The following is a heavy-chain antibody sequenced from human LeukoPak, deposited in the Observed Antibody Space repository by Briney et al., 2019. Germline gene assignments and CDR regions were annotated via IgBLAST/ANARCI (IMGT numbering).Heavy chain of an antibody. Sequence: GGSLRLSCAASAFSFSSYGMHWVRQAPGKGLEWVAYIQYDGSNEQYADSVKGRFSISRDSSKNILNLQMNSLRAEDTAVYYCARGFLGSSWFYYYYYYMDVWGKGTTVTVSS. CDR2: IQYDGSNE. V-gene: IGHV3-30*02. CDR3: ARGFLGSSWFYYYYYYMDV. CDR1: AFSFSSYG. D-gene: IGHD6-13*01. J-gene: IGHJ6*03.